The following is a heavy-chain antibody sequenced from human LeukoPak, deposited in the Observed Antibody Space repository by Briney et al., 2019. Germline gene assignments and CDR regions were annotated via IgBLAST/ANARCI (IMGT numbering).Heavy chain of an antibody. V-gene: IGHV3-11*04. CDR2: ISSSGSTI. D-gene: IGHD1-7*01. Sequence: GGSLRLSCAASGFTFSDYYMSWIRQAPGKGLEWVSYISSSGSTIYYADSVKGQFTISRDNAQNSLYLQMNSLRAEDTAVYYCARSPEGDWNYDYWGQGTLVTVSS. CDR1: GFTFSDYY. CDR3: ARSPEGDWNYDY. J-gene: IGHJ4*02.